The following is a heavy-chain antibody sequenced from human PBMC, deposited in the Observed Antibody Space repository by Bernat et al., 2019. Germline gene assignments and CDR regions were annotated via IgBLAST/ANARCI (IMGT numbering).Heavy chain of an antibody. CDR1: GGTFSRYA. D-gene: IGHD2/OR15-2a*01. CDR3: ARGEGEYSYGQFYGMDV. V-gene: IGHV1-69*12. J-gene: IGHJ6*02. CDR2: FIPMFGTE. Sequence: QVQVVQSGAEVKKPGSSVKVSCKASGGTFSRYAIHWVRQAPGQGLEWLGGFIPMFGTEKYARKFQDRVTITADESTSTVYMEVRSLKSEDTAVYYCARGEGEYSYGQFYGMDVWGQGTTVTVSS.